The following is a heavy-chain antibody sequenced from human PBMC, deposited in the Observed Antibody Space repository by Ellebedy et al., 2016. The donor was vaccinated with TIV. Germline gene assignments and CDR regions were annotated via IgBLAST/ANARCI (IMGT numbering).Heavy chain of an antibody. CDR1: GYTFSNYD. CDR3: ARNGGGLGY. J-gene: IGHJ4*02. D-gene: IGHD2-8*01. V-gene: IGHV1-18*01. Sequence: AASVKVSCKGSGYTFSNYDIAWVRQSPGQGFEWMGWIFNGNTYYAQTFQGRVTMTTDTSTNTAYMELRSLRSDDTAMYFCARNGGGLGYWGQGTLVTVSS. CDR2: IFNGNT.